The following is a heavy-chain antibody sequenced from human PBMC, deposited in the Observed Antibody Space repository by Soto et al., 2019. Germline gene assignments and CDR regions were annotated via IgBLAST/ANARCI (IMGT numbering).Heavy chain of an antibody. CDR3: ARTSMEFIAVSGRGGPSYLDY. J-gene: IGHJ4*02. V-gene: IGHV3-23*01. CDR1: GFTFSSHA. CDR2: ISGSGSTT. D-gene: IGHD6-19*01. Sequence: EVQLSESGGALVQPGGSLRLSCATSGFTFSSHAMNWVRQAPGEGLEWVSAISGSGSTTHYANSVKGRVTISRDKSKNTLYLQMNSVRAEDTAVDYCARTSMEFIAVSGRGGPSYLDYWGQGALVTVSS.